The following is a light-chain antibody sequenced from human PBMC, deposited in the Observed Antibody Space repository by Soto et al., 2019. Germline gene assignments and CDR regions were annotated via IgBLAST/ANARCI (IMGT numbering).Light chain of an antibody. J-gene: IGKJ4*01. Sequence: EIVLTQSPATLSLSPGERATLSCRASESISSYLACYQQKPGQAPRLLIYDASNRATGIPARFSGSGSGTDFTLTISSLEPEDFAVYYCQHRINWPLTFGGGTKVEIK. CDR1: ESISSY. CDR3: QHRINWPLT. V-gene: IGKV3-11*01. CDR2: DAS.